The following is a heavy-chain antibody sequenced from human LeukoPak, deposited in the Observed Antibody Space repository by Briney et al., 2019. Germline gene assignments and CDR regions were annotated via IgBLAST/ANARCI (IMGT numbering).Heavy chain of an antibody. CDR1: GYTFTSYG. CDR3: ARRQGTTLSFDY. V-gene: IGHV1-18*01. D-gene: IGHD1-1*01. J-gene: IGHJ4*02. Sequence: ASVKVSCKASGYTFTSYGFSWVRQAPGQGLEWMGWINAYNGNTNYAQKLQGRVTMTTDTSTSTAYMELRSLRFDDTAVYYSARRQGTTLSFDYWGQGTLVTVSS. CDR2: INAYNGNT.